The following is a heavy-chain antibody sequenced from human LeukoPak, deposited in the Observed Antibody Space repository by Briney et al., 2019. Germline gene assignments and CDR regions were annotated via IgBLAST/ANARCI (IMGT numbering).Heavy chain of an antibody. V-gene: IGHV3-30*18. J-gene: IGHJ4*02. Sequence: GGSLRLSCAASGFTFSGYGMHWVRQARGKGLEWVAVISYDGSNKYYADSVKGRFTISRDNSKNTLYMQMNRLRAEDTAVYYCAKDSGAVYFWSGYYSFFADDYFDYWGQGTLVTVSS. CDR2: ISYDGSNK. CDR1: GFTFSGYG. CDR3: AKDSGAVYFWSGYYSFFADDYFDY. D-gene: IGHD3-3*01.